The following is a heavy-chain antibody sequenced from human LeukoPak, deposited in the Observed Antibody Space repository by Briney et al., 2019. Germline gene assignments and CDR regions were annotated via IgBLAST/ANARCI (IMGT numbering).Heavy chain of an antibody. CDR2: IHPSGGST. Sequence: ASVKVSCKASGYTFTTYSMHWVRRAPGQGLEWMGIIHPSGGSTSYAQKFQDRVTMTRDTSTSTVYMELSSLRSEDTAVYYCARDLTYPGASDIWGQGTMVTVSS. CDR3: ARDLTYPGASDI. CDR1: GYTFTTYS. J-gene: IGHJ3*02. V-gene: IGHV1-46*01. D-gene: IGHD2/OR15-2a*01.